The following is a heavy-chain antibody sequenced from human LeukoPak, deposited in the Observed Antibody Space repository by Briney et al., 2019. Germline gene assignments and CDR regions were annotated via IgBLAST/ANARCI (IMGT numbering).Heavy chain of an antibody. CDR3: ARRSPSSHPYYFDY. CDR2: IYPGDSDT. V-gene: IGHV5-51*01. CDR1: GYSFTSYW. J-gene: IGHJ4*02. Sequence: GESLQISCKGSGYSFTSYWIGWVRQMPGKGLEWMGIIYPGDSDTRYSPSFQGQVTISADKSISTAYLQWSSLKASDTAMYYCARRSPSSHPYYFDYWGQGTLVSVSS. D-gene: IGHD6-13*01.